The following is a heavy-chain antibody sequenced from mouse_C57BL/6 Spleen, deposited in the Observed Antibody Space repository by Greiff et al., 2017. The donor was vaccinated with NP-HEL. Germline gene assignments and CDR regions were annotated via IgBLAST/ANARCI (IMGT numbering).Heavy chain of an antibody. J-gene: IGHJ2*01. CDR1: GYAFSSYW. Sequence: QVQLQQSGAELVKPGASVKISCKASGYAFSSYWMNWVKQRPGKGLEWIGQIYPGDGDTNYNGKFKGKATLTADKSSSTAYMQLSSLTSEDSAVYFCASLIYDGYYYFDYWGQGTTLTVSS. D-gene: IGHD2-3*01. CDR3: ASLIYDGYYYFDY. V-gene: IGHV1-80*01. CDR2: IYPGDGDT.